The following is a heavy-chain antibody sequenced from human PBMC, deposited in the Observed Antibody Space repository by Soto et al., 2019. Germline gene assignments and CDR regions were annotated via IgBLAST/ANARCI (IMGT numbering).Heavy chain of an antibody. CDR2: IYHSGST. CDR1: GGSISSGGYS. CDR3: ARGVRIGRSGYFDY. Sequence: LSLTCAVSGGSISSGGYSWSWIRQPPGKGLEWIGYIYHSGSTYYNPSLKSRVTISVDRSKNQFSLKLSSVTAADTAVYYCARGVRIGRSGYFDYWGQGTLVTVSS. J-gene: IGHJ4*02. V-gene: IGHV4-30-2*01. D-gene: IGHD3-3*01.